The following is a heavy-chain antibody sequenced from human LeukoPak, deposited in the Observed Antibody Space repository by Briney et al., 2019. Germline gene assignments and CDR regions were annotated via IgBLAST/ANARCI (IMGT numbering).Heavy chain of an antibody. J-gene: IGHJ4*02. CDR3: AKVWAMEYCTGGSCYGVHY. CDR2: IRYDGSNK. V-gene: IGHV3-30*02. CDR1: GFTFSSYG. Sequence: GGSLRLSCAASGFTFSSYGMHRVRQAPGKGLEWVAFIRYDGSNKYYADSVRGRFTISRDNSKNTLYLQMNSLRAEDTAVYYCAKVWAMEYCTGGSCYGVHYWGQGTLVTVSS. D-gene: IGHD2-15*01.